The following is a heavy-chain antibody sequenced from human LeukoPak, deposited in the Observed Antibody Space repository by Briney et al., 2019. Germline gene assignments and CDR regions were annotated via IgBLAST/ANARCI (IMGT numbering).Heavy chain of an antibody. D-gene: IGHD5-24*01. V-gene: IGHV3-30*18. CDR1: GFIFSTYG. CDR2: ISYEGGNK. J-gene: IGHJ6*02. Sequence: GRSLRLSCVASGFIFSTYGMSWVRQAPGKGLEWVAVISYEGGNKDYSDSVKGRFTISRDNSKSTLYLQLNSLRADDTAVYYCAKDRHRGGYDPDGMDVWGQGTTVTVSS. CDR3: AKDRHRGGYDPDGMDV.